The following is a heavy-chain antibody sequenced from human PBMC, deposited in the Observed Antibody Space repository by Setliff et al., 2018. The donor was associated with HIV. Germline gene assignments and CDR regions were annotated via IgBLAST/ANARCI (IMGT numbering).Heavy chain of an antibody. Sequence: ASVKVSCKTSGYSFINYAINWVRQAPGQGLQRMGWINTQTGSPTYAQAFTGRFVFSVDSTVTTAYLQISGLKADDTAVYYCARALYGEYGGDLNWLDPWGQGTLVTVSS. V-gene: IGHV7-4-1*02. CDR3: ARALYGEYGGDLNWLDP. J-gene: IGHJ5*02. CDR1: GYSFINYA. CDR2: INTQTGSP. D-gene: IGHD4-17*01.